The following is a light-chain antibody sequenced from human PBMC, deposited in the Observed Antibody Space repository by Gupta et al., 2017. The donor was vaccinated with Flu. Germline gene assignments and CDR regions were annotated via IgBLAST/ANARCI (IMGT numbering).Light chain of an antibody. Sequence: VGDSFTITCRASQDIGSWLAWYQQKPGKAPKLLVYSASSLQSGVPSRFSGGGYGTDFTLTITTLQPEDFATYYCQEANSFPLTFGGGTKV. CDR2: SAS. V-gene: IGKV1-12*01. J-gene: IGKJ4*01. CDR1: QDIGSW. CDR3: QEANSFPLT.